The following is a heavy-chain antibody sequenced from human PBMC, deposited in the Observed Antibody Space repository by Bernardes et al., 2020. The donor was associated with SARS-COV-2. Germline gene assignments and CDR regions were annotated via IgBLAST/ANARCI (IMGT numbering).Heavy chain of an antibody. CDR1: GFTFSGFT. D-gene: IGHD2-15*01. Sequence: GGSLRLSCAASGFTFSGFTMKWVRQAPGKGLEWVSSISSRSSYIYYADSVKGRFTISRDNAKNSLYLQMNSLRAEDTAVYYCAAGGGAGHFDYWGQGTLVTVSS. V-gene: IGHV3-21*04. J-gene: IGHJ4*02. CDR2: ISSRSSYI. CDR3: AAGGGAGHFDY.